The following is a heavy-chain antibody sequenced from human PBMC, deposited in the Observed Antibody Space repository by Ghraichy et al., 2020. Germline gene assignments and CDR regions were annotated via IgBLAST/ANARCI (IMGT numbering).Heavy chain of an antibody. Sequence: SETLSLTCTVSGGSISSSSYYWGWIRQPPGKGLEWIGSIYYSGSTYYNPSLKSRVTISVDTSKNQFSLKLSSVTAADTAVYYCASPPLGYCTNGVCYRGGGKIYWYFDLWGRGTLVTVSS. CDR1: GGSISSSSYY. J-gene: IGHJ2*01. CDR3: ASPPLGYCTNGVCYRGGGKIYWYFDL. V-gene: IGHV4-39*01. CDR2: IYYSGST. D-gene: IGHD2-8*01.